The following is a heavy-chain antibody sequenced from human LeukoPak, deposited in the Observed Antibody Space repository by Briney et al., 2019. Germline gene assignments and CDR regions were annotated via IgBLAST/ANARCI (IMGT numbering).Heavy chain of an antibody. CDR2: ISAYNGNT. CDR3: ATSDWNYRF. D-gene: IGHD1-7*01. J-gene: IGHJ4*02. CDR1: GYTLTELS. V-gene: IGHV1-18*01. Sequence: GASVKVSCKVSGYTLTELSMHWVRQAPGQGLEWMGWISAYNGNTNYAQKLQGRVTMTTDTSTSTAYMELRSLRSDDTAVYYCATSDWNYRFWGQGTLVTVSS.